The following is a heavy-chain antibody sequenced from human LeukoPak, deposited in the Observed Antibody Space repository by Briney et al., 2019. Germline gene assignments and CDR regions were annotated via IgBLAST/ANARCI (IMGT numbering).Heavy chain of an antibody. CDR3: ASGTGYCLDP. Sequence: GGSLRLSCAASGFTFSTYEMNWVRQAPGKGLEWVSYISTSGSTIYYADSVKGRFTISRDNAKNSLYLQMNSLRAEDTAIYYCASGTGYCLDPWGQGTLVTVSS. D-gene: IGHD2-2*03. V-gene: IGHV3-48*03. CDR1: GFTFSTYE. CDR2: ISTSGSTI. J-gene: IGHJ5*02.